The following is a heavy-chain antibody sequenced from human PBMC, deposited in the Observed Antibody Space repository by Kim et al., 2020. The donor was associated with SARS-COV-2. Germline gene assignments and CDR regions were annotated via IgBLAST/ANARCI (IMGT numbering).Heavy chain of an antibody. CDR3: ASTGSGGYAWFDP. CDR1: GGTFSSYA. CDR2: IIPIFGTA. V-gene: IGHV1-69*13. Sequence: SVKVSCKASGGTFSSYAISWVRQAPGQGLEWMGGIIPIFGTANYAQKFQGRVTITADESTSTAYMELSSLRSEDTAVYYCASTGSGGYAWFDPWGEGALVTVSS. D-gene: IGHD6-19*01. J-gene: IGHJ5*02.